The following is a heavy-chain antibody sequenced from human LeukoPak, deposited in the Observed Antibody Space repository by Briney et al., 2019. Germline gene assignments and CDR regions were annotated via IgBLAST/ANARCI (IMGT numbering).Heavy chain of an antibody. D-gene: IGHD3-10*01. CDR1: GFTFSSYS. CDR2: ISSSSYI. CDR3: AREIVWFGELLDAFDI. Sequence: GGSLXLSCAASGFTFSSYSMNRVRQAPGKGLEWVSSISSSSYIYYSDSVRGRLTISRDNAKNSLYLQMNSLRAEDTAVYYCAREIVWFGELLDAFDIWGQGTMVTVSS. V-gene: IGHV3-21*01. J-gene: IGHJ3*02.